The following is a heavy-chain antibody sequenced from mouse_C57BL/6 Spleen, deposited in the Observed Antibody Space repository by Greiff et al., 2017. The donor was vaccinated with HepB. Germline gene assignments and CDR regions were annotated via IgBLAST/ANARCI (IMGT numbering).Heavy chain of an antibody. CDR2: IDPSDSYT. V-gene: IGHV1-69*01. CDR3: ARRGNWVYYFDY. J-gene: IGHJ2*01. CDR1: GYTFTSYW. Sequence: VQLQQPGAELVMPGASVKLSCKASGYTFTSYWMHWVKQRPGQGLEWIGEIDPSDSYTNYNQKFKGKSTLTVDKSSSTAYMRLSSLTSEDSAVYYCARRGNWVYYFDYWGQGTTLTVSS. D-gene: IGHD4-1*01.